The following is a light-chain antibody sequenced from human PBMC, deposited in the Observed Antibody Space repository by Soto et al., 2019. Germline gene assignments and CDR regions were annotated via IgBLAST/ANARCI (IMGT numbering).Light chain of an antibody. V-gene: IGLV2-23*01. CDR3: CSYAGSSTVV. CDR2: EDT. CDR1: FSDIGSYNL. J-gene: IGLJ2*01. Sequence: QSALTQPASVSGSPGQSITISCTGTFSDIGSYNLVSWYQQHPGTAPKLMIYEDTKRPSGVSNRFSGSKSGHTASLTISGLQAEDEADYYCCSYAGSSTVVFGGGTKLTVL.